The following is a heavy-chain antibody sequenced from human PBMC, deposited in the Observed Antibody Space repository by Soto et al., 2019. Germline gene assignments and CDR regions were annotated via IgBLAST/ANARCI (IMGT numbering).Heavy chain of an antibody. CDR2: INPSGGST. CDR1: GYTFTSYY. V-gene: IGHV1-46*01. J-gene: IGHJ5*02. Sequence: ASVKVSCKASGYTFTSYYMHWVRQAPGQGLEWMGIINPSGGSTSYAQKFQGRVTMTRDTSISTAYMELSRLRSDDTAVYYCARVGYYDSSGYGGPNWFDPWGQGTLVTVSS. CDR3: ARVGYYDSSGYGGPNWFDP. D-gene: IGHD3-22*01.